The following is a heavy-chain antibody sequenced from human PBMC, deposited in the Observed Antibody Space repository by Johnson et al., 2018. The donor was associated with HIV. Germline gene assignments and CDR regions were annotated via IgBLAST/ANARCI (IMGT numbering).Heavy chain of an antibody. CDR1: GFIFSNAW. CDR3: VRGGHWGATDAFDV. CDR2: IKSKTDGGPT. V-gene: IGHV3-15*01. Sequence: MQLVESGGGLVQPGGSLRLSCAASGFIFSNAWMSWVRQAPGKGLEWVGRIKSKTDGGPTDYAAPVKGRFTISTDNAKNSLYLKMNSLRPEDPAVYYWVRGGHWGATDAFDVWGQGTMVTVSS. D-gene: IGHD3-16*01. J-gene: IGHJ3*01.